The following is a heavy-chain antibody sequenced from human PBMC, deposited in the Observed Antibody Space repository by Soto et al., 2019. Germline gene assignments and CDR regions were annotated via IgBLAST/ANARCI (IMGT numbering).Heavy chain of an antibody. CDR2: ISSSGSTI. CDR3: AREGSRSSGYYYFDY. CDR1: GFTFSSYE. Sequence: GGSLRLSCAASGFTFSSYEMNWVRQAPGKGLEWVSYISSSGSTIYYADSVKGRFTISRDNAKNSLYLQMNSLRAEDTAVYYCAREGSRSSGYYYFDYWGQGTLVTVSS. V-gene: IGHV3-48*03. J-gene: IGHJ4*02. D-gene: IGHD6-19*01.